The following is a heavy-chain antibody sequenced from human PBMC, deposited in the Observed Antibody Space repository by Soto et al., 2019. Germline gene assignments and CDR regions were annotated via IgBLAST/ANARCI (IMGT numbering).Heavy chain of an antibody. V-gene: IGHV3-23*01. CDR3: AKDRYDFWSGYYGFDP. J-gene: IGHJ5*02. CDR1: GFTFSSYA. CDR2: ISGSGGST. D-gene: IGHD3-3*01. Sequence: GGSLRLSCAASGFTFSSYAMSWVRQAPGKGLEWVSAISGSGGSTYYADSVKGRFTISRDNSKNTLYLQMNSLRAEDTAVYYCAKDRYDFWSGYYGFDPWGQGTLVTVSS.